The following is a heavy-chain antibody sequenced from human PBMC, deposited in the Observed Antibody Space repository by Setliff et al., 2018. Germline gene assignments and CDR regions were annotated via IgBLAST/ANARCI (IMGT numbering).Heavy chain of an antibody. Sequence: SETLSLTCIVSGESIDSVATGNHYWNWIRQPVGKGLEWIGYIHYSGTTDYNPSLKSRVTLSLDTAKNQFSLELRAVTAADTALYYCARENGYCSGGACYFMFDYWGQGTLVTVSS. CDR2: IHYSGTT. V-gene: IGHV4-61*10. D-gene: IGHD2-15*01. J-gene: IGHJ4*02. CDR1: GESIDSVATGNHY. CDR3: ARENGYCSGGACYFMFDY.